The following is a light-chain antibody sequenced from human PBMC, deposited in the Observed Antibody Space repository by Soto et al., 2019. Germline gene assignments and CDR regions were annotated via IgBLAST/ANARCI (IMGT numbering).Light chain of an antibody. V-gene: IGLV1-40*01. CDR1: SSNIGAGYD. J-gene: IGLJ1*01. CDR3: QSYDSSLPYV. CDR2: GNS. Sequence: QSVLTQPPSVSGAPGQRVTISCTGSSSNIGAGYDEHWYQQLPGTAPKLLIDGNSNRPSGVPDRFSGSKSGTSASLAITGLQAEDEADYYCQSYDSSLPYVFGTGTKLTVL.